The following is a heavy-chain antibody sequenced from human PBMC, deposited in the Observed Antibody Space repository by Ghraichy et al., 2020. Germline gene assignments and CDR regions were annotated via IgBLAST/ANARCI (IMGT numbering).Heavy chain of an antibody. J-gene: IGHJ4*02. CDR1: GFTFSSYA. CDR2: VSGSGGNT. CDR3: AKSAGYHYGQNDY. D-gene: IGHD5-18*01. V-gene: IGHV3-23*01. Sequence: GGSLRLSCAASGFTFSSYAMNWVRQAPGKGLEWVSGVSGSGGNTYYADSVKGRFTISRDISKNTLYLQMSSLRAEDTALYYCAKSAGYHYGQNDYWGQGTLVTVSS.